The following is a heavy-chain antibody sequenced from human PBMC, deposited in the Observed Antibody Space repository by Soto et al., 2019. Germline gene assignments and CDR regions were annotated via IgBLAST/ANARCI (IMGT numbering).Heavy chain of an antibody. CDR1: GFTVSSNY. Sequence: PGESLKISCAASGFTVSSNYMSWVRQAPGKGLEWVSVIYSGGSTYYADSVKGRFTISRDNSKNTLYLQMNSLRAEDTAVYYCARDLVVVPAAQGEGTYYYYYYGIDVWGQGTTVTVSS. CDR2: IYSGGST. CDR3: ARDLVVVPAAQGEGTYYYYYYGIDV. V-gene: IGHV3-53*01. J-gene: IGHJ6*02. D-gene: IGHD2-2*01.